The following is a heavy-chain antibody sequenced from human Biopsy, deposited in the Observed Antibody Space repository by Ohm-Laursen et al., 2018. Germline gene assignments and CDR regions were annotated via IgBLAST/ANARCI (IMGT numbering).Heavy chain of an antibody. CDR2: INHSGST. CDR1: GESFNGYY. V-gene: IGHV4-34*01. CDR3: ARGSGYFKLDV. Sequence: GTLSLTCAVYGESFNGYYWSWIRQTPGKGLEWIGEINHSGSTKYNPSLKRRATLSADSSNSQFSLRLTSVTAADTAIYYCARGSGYFKLDVWGQGTTVTVSS. J-gene: IGHJ6*02. D-gene: IGHD5-12*01.